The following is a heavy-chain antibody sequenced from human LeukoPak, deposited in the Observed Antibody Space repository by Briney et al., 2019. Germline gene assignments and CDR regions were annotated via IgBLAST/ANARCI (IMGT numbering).Heavy chain of an antibody. CDR3: ARALPSGYYYDSSGKQGLFDY. V-gene: IGHV1-18*04. CDR2: ISAYNGNT. Sequence: ASVKVSCKASGYTFTGYYMHWVRQAPGQGLEWMGWISAYNGNTNYAQKLQGRVTMTTDTSTSTAYMELRSLRSDDTAVYYCARALPSGYYYDSSGKQGLFDYWGQGTLVTVSS. CDR1: GYTFTGYY. D-gene: IGHD3-22*01. J-gene: IGHJ4*02.